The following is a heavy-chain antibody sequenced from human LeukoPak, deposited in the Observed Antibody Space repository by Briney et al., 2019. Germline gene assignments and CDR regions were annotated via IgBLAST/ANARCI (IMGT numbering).Heavy chain of an antibody. D-gene: IGHD3-9*01. CDR1: GVSIFSYY. CDR2: VHYSGST. CDR3: ATGRSIRYFDY. J-gene: IGHJ4*02. Sequence: PSETLSLTCSVSGVSIFSYYWNWIRQPPGKGLEWIGYVHYSGSTNYNPSPKSRVTISVDTSKSQFSLKLSSATAADTAVYYCATGRSIRYFDYWGQGTLLTVSS. V-gene: IGHV4-59*08.